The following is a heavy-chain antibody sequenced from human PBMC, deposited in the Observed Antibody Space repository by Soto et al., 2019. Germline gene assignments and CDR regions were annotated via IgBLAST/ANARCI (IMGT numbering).Heavy chain of an antibody. D-gene: IGHD6-13*01. V-gene: IGHV3-23*01. Sequence: GGSLRLSCAASGFTFSSYAMSWVRQAPGKGLEWVSAISGSGGSTYYADSVKGRFTISRDNSKNTLYLQMNSLRAEDTAVYYCANPGPPPPAAAGQWPLYYYYYYMDVWGKGTTVTVSS. CDR3: ANPGPPPPAAAGQWPLYYYYYYMDV. CDR2: ISGSGGST. CDR1: GFTFSSYA. J-gene: IGHJ6*03.